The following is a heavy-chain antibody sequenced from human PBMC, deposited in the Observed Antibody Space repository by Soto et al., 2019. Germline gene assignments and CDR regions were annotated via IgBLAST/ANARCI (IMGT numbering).Heavy chain of an antibody. V-gene: IGHV1-69*01. CDR3: ARITMTTVTVWFDP. CDR1: GDTFSSYV. D-gene: IGHD4-17*01. CDR2: IIPMFGTS. Sequence: QVQLVQSGAEVKKPGSSVKVSCKASGDTFSSYVLSWVRQAPGQGLEWMGGIIPMFGTSNYTQKFQGRVTITADESTSTAYMELSSPRSEDTAVYYCARITMTTVTVWFDPWGQGTLVTVSS. J-gene: IGHJ5*02.